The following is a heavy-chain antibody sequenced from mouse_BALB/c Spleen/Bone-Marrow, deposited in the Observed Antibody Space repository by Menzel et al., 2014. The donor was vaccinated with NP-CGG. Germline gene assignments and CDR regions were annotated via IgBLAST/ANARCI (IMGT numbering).Heavy chain of an antibody. V-gene: IGHV1-18*01. CDR1: GYSFTGYT. Sequence: VQLKESGPELVKPGASMKISCKASGYSFTGYTMNWVKQSPGKNLEWIGLINPYNGGTSYNQKFKGKATLTVDKSSSTAYMELLSLTSEDSAVYYCARFGADGYPRFAYWGQGTLVTVSA. CDR3: ARFGADGYPRFAY. CDR2: INPYNGGT. D-gene: IGHD2-3*01. J-gene: IGHJ3*01.